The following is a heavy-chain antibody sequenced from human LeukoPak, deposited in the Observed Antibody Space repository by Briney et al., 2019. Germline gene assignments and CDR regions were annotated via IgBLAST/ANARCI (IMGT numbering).Heavy chain of an antibody. CDR2: IRSKAYGGTT. CDR3: RGDSSGYYSDYGMDV. J-gene: IGHJ6*02. CDR1: GFTFGDYA. D-gene: IGHD3-22*01. V-gene: IGHV3-49*04. Sequence: GGSLRLSCTASGFTFGDYAMSWVRQAPGKGLEWVSFIRSKAYGGTTEYAASVKGRFTISRDDSKSIAYLQMNSLKTEDTAVYYCRGDSSGYYSDYGMDVWGQGTTVTVSS.